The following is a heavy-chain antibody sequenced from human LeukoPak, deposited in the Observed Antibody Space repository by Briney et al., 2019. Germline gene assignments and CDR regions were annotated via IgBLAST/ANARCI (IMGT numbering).Heavy chain of an antibody. CDR3: ASSSAGYLFDY. CDR1: TGSISSGGYY. D-gene: IGHD5-24*01. V-gene: IGHV4-31*03. J-gene: IGHJ4*02. Sequence: SQTLSLTCTVSTGSISSGGYYWSRLRQHPGKGLEWIGYIYYSGSTYYNPSLKSRLSISVDTSQDQFFLKLSSATAADTAVYCCASSSAGYLFDYWGRGTLVTVSS. CDR2: IYYSGST.